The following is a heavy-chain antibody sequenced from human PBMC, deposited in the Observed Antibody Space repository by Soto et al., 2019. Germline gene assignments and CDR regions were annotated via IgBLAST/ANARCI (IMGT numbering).Heavy chain of an antibody. D-gene: IGHD4-17*01. CDR2: INPSGGST. CDR3: ARSPNTDYYYYGMDV. Sequence: ASVKVSCKASGYTFTSYYMHWVRQAPGQGLEWMGIINPSGGSTSYAQKFQGRVTMTRDTSTSTVYMELSSLRSEDTAVYYCARSPNTDYYYYGMDVWGQGTTVTVSS. J-gene: IGHJ6*02. CDR1: GYTFTSYY. V-gene: IGHV1-46*01.